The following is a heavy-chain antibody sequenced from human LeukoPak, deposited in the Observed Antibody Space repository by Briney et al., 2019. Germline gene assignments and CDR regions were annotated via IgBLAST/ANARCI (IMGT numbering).Heavy chain of an antibody. V-gene: IGHV4-61*02. CDR3: AREEWEPFDTFDI. D-gene: IGHD1-26*01. J-gene: IGHJ3*02. CDR2: LYTSGTT. CDR1: GGSISSGGYS. Sequence: ASETLSLTCAVSGGSISSGGYSWSWIRQPAGKGLEWIGRLYTSGTTNYNPSLKSRVTMSVDTSKNQFSLKLSSVTAADTAVYYCAREEWEPFDTFDIWGQGTMVTVSS.